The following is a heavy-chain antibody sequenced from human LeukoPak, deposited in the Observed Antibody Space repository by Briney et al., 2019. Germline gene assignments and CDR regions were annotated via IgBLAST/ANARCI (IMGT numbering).Heavy chain of an antibody. V-gene: IGHV3-15*07. D-gene: IGHD2-15*01. J-gene: IGHJ4*02. CDR1: GFTFSNAW. CDR3: TTRYCSGGSCYVPFDY. Sequence: GGSLRLSCAASGFTFSNAWMNWVRQATGKGLEWVGRIKSKTDGGTTDYAAPVKGRFTISRDDSKNTLYLQMNSLKTEDTAVYYCTTRYCSGGSCYVPFDYWGQGTLVIVSS. CDR2: IKSKTDGGTT.